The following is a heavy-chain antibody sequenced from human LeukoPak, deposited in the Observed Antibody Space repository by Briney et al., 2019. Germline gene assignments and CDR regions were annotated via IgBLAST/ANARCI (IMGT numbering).Heavy chain of an antibody. V-gene: IGHV4-59*01. D-gene: IGHD3-16*01. J-gene: IGHJ4*02. CDR2: IHYSGTI. CDR3: ATSYDHGWLIGS. Sequence: SETLSLTCTVSGGSITNDYWNWIRQSSGKQLEWVGSIHYSGTINYSPSLKSRITISLDTSKNQFSLKLSSVTAADTAMYYCATSYDHGWLIGSWGQGTLVTVSS. CDR1: GGSITNDY.